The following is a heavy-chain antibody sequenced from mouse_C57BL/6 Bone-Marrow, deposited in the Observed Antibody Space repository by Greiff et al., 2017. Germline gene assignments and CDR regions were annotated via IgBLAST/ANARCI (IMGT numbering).Heavy chain of an antibody. Sequence: QVQLQQSGAELVRPGTSVKMSCKASGYTFTNYWIGWAKQRPGHGLEWIGDIYPGGGYTNYNEKFKGKATLTADKSSSSAYMQFSSLTSEDSASYYCARGEGPLFDYWGQGTTLTVSS. V-gene: IGHV1-63*01. CDR3: ARGEGPLFDY. J-gene: IGHJ2*01. CDR2: IYPGGGYT. CDR1: GYTFTNYW.